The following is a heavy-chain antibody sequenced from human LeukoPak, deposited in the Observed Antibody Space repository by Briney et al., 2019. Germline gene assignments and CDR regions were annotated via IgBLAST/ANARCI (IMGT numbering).Heavy chain of an antibody. CDR1: GFTVSSAG. J-gene: IGHJ4*02. CDR2: ISGSGGST. CDR3: AKVSDSSSWRGYYFDY. D-gene: IGHD6-13*01. V-gene: IGHV3-23*01. Sequence: PGGSLRLSCAASGFTVSSAGMHWVRQAAGKGLEWVSAISGSGGSTYYADSVKGRFTISRDNSKNTLYLQMNSLRAEDTAVYYCAKVSDSSSWRGYYFDYWGQGTLVTVSS.